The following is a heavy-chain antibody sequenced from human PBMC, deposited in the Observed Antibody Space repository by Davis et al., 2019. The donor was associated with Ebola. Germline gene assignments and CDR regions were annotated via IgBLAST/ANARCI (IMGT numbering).Heavy chain of an antibody. CDR1: GFTFSSYS. V-gene: IGHV3-21*04. CDR3: ARSSIAARSPPYFDY. J-gene: IGHJ4*02. CDR2: ISSSSSYI. D-gene: IGHD6-6*01. Sequence: GGSLRLSCAASGFTFSSYSMNWVRQAPGKGLEWVSSISSSSSYIYYADSVKGRFTISRDNAKNSLYLQMNSLRAEDTAVYYCARSSIAARSPPYFDYWGQGTLVTVSS.